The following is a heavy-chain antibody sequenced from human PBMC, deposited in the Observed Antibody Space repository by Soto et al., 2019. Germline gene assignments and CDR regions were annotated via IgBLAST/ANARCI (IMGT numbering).Heavy chain of an antibody. CDR3: ARPRSGCSGGSCYYYYFDY. J-gene: IGHJ4*02. D-gene: IGHD2-15*01. Sequence: ASVKVSCKASGGTFSSYAISWVRQAPGQGLEWMGGIIPIFGTANYAQKFQGRVTITADESTSTAYMELSSLRSEDTAVYYCARPRSGCSGGSCYYYYFDYWGQGTLVTVSS. V-gene: IGHV1-69*13. CDR2: IIPIFGTA. CDR1: GGTFSSYA.